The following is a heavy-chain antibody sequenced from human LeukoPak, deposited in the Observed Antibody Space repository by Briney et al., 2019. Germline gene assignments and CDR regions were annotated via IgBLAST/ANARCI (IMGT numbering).Heavy chain of an antibody. J-gene: IGHJ4*02. Sequence: GSLRLSCAASGFTFNTYAINWVRQAPGKGLEWVSSISGSGSFIHYTDSVKGRFTISRDNAKNSLFLQLNSLRAEDTAVYYCARGDYAFDYWGQGTLVTVSS. V-gene: IGHV3-21*01. D-gene: IGHD4-17*01. CDR3: ARGDYAFDY. CDR2: ISGSGSFI. CDR1: GFTFNTYA.